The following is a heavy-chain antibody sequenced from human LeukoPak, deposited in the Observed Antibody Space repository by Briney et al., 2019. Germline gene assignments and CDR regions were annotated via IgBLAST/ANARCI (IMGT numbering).Heavy chain of an antibody. CDR1: GFTFSSYW. V-gene: IGHV3-74*03. Sequence: GGSLRLSCAASGFTFSSYWMHWVRQAPGKGLVWVSGTNTDGSSTMYADSVKGRFAIARDNAKNTLYLQMNSLRAEDTAVYYCYGANAEHWGQGTLVTVSS. J-gene: IGHJ1*01. D-gene: IGHD4-23*01. CDR2: TNTDGSST. CDR3: YGANAEH.